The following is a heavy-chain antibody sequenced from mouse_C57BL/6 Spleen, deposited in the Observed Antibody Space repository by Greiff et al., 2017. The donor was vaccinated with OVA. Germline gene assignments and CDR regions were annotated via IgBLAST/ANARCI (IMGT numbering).Heavy chain of an antibody. CDR1: GFTFSNYW. D-gene: IGHD3-2*02. J-gene: IGHJ2*01. Sequence: EVMLVESGGGLVQPGGSMKLSCVASGFTFSNYWMNWVRQSPEKGLEWVAQIRLKSDNYATHYAESVKGRFTISRDDSKSSVYLQMNNLRAEDTGIYYCTVLDSSGYYFDYWGQGTTLTVSS. CDR2: IRLKSDNYAT. CDR3: TVLDSSGYYFDY. V-gene: IGHV6-3*01.